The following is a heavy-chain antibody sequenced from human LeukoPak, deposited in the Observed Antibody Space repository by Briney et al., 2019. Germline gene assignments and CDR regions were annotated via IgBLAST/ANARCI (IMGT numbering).Heavy chain of an antibody. V-gene: IGHV4-61*02. Sequence: SETLSLTCTVSGGSIAGTSFYWSWIRQPAGKGLEWIGRIYTSGSTNYNPSLKSRVTISLDTSKNQFSLKLSSVTAADTAVYYCARLIWFGSASDIWGQGTMVTVSS. J-gene: IGHJ3*02. CDR3: ARLIWFGSASDI. CDR1: GGSIAGTSFY. CDR2: IYTSGST. D-gene: IGHD3-10*01.